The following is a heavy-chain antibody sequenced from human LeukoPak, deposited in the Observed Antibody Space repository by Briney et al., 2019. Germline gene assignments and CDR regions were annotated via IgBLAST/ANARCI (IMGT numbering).Heavy chain of an antibody. CDR2: ISYDVSNK. CDR3: ARAPYCSGGNCYWILDY. CDR1: GFTFSSYG. D-gene: IGHD2-15*01. V-gene: IGHV3-30*03. Sequence: GRSLRLSCAASGFTFSSYGMHWVRQAPGKGLEWVAVISYDVSNKYYADSVKGRFTISRDNAKSTLYLQMNSLRAEDTAVYYCARAPYCSGGNCYWILDYWGQGTLVTVSS. J-gene: IGHJ4*02.